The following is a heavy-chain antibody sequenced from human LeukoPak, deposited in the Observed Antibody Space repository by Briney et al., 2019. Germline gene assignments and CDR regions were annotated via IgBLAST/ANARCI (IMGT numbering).Heavy chain of an antibody. CDR2: INPNSGDT. CDR3: ARADDSSGYYLASQYYFDY. Sequence: GASVKVSCKASGYTFTGYYMHWVRQAPGQGLEWMGWINPNSGDTNYAQNFQGRVTLTRDTSISTAYMELSRLRSDDTAVYYCARADDSSGYYLASQYYFDYWGQGTLVTVSS. CDR1: GYTFTGYY. V-gene: IGHV1-2*02. J-gene: IGHJ4*02. D-gene: IGHD3-22*01.